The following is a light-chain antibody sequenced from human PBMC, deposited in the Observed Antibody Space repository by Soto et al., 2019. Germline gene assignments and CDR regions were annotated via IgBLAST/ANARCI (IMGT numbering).Light chain of an antibody. CDR1: QSVSSY. CDR2: DAS. Sequence: EIVLTQSPATLSLSPGERATLSCRASQSVSSYLAWYQQKPGQAPRLLIYDASNRATGIPARFSGSGSGTDVTLTISSLEPEAFAVYYCQQRSNPWTFGQGTKVEIK. CDR3: QQRSNPWT. J-gene: IGKJ1*01. V-gene: IGKV3-11*01.